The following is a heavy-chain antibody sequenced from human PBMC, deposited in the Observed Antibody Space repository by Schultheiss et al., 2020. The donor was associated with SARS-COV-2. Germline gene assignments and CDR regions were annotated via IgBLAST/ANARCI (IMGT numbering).Heavy chain of an antibody. CDR1: GGSISSYY. Sequence: SETLSLTCTVSGGSISSYYWSWIRQPAGKGLEWIGRIYTSGSTYYNPFLKSRVTISVDTSKNQFSLKLSSVTAADTAVYYCASSTAMVDRRWRWFDPWGQGTLVTVSS. J-gene: IGHJ5*02. D-gene: IGHD5-18*01. CDR3: ASSTAMVDRRWRWFDP. CDR2: IYTSGST. V-gene: IGHV4-4*07.